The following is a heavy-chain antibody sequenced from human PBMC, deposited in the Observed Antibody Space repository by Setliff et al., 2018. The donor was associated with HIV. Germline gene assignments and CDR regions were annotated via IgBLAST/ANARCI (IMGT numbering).Heavy chain of an antibody. V-gene: IGHV4-38-2*01. J-gene: IGHJ4*02. CDR2: MYHTGST. CDR3: ARGIAVAGPYFDY. Sequence: SETLSLTCAVSGYSISSGCYWGWIRQPPGKGLEWIGSMYHTGSTYYSPSLKSRVTISVDTSKNQFSLKLSSMTAADTAVYYCARGIAVAGPYFDYWGLGTLVTVSS. CDR1: GYSISSGCY. D-gene: IGHD6-19*01.